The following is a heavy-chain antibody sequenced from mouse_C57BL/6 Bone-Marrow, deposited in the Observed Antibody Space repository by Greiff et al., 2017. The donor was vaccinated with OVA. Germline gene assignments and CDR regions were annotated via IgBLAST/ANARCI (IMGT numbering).Heavy chain of an antibody. Sequence: VQLQQPGAELVMPGASVKLSCKASGYTFTSYWMHWVKQRPGQGLEWIGEIDPSDSYTNYNQKFKGKSTLTVDKSSSTAYMQLSSLTSEDSAVYYCARSDGNSFDYWGQGTTLTVSS. D-gene: IGHD2-1*01. V-gene: IGHV1-69*01. CDR1: GYTFTSYW. J-gene: IGHJ2*01. CDR3: ARSDGNSFDY. CDR2: IDPSDSYT.